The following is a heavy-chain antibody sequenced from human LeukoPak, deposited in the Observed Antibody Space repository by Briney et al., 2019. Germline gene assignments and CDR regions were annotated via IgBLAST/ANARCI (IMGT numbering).Heavy chain of an antibody. Sequence: SETLSLTCTVSGGSINSGNYYWSWIRQPAGKGLEWIGRIYSSGTTNYNPSLKSRVPISVDTSKNHCSLELSSVTAADTAVYYCARDVYSQGYAFDIWGQGTMVTVSS. V-gene: IGHV4-61*02. D-gene: IGHD2-15*01. CDR3: ARDVYSQGYAFDI. J-gene: IGHJ3*02. CDR2: IYSSGTT. CDR1: GGSINSGNYY.